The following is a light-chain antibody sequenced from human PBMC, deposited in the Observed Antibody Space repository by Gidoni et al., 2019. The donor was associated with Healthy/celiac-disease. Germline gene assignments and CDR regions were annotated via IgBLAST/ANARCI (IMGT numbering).Light chain of an antibody. Sequence: EIVLTQSPGTLSLSPGERATLSCSASQRVSSSYLAWYQQKPGQAPRLLIYGAYSRATGIPDRFSGSGSGTDFTLTISRLEPEEFAVYYCQQYGRTFGQGTKVEIK. J-gene: IGKJ1*01. V-gene: IGKV3-20*01. CDR3: QQYGRT. CDR1: QRVSSSY. CDR2: GAY.